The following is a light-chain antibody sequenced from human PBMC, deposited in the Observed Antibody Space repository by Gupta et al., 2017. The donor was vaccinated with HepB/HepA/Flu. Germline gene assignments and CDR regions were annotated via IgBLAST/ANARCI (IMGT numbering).Light chain of an antibody. V-gene: IGKV1-33*01. CDR2: DAS. CDR1: HDISNH. Sequence: DIQMTQSPSSLSASIGDRVTISCQASHDISNHLNWFQQRPGKAPKLLIYDASNLETGVPSRFGGDGSGTDFTFTITSLQPEDFATYYCQHDDDLLFTFGPGTTVDV. CDR3: QHDDDLLFT. J-gene: IGKJ3*01.